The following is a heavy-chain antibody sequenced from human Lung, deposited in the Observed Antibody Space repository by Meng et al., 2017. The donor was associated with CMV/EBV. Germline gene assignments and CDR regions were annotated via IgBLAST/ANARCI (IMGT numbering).Heavy chain of an antibody. CDR2: INGGNGKT. D-gene: IGHD2-2*01. CDR3: ARDVVVPAALTVRIDY. Sequence: GAKVKKLGASVKVSCKAFGYTFTSYAIHWVRQAPGQRLEWMGWINGGNGKTKYSQKFQGRVTITRDTSASTAYMELSSLRSEDTAVYYCARDVVVPAALTVRIDYWGQGTLVTVSS. J-gene: IGHJ4*02. CDR1: GYTFTSYA. V-gene: IGHV1-3*01.